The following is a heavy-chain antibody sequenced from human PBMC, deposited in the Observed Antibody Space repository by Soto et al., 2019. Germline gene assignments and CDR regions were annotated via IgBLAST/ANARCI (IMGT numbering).Heavy chain of an antibody. CDR2: ISTSSYSI. Sequence: EVQLVESGGGLVQPGGSLRLSCAASGFTFSTYSMNWFRQAPGKGLEWVSYISTSSYSIYYEDSVKGRFTISRDNAKNSLYLQMNKVRDEDTAVYYCARDLAWSFDYWGQGTLVTVSS. CDR3: ARDLAWSFDY. V-gene: IGHV3-48*02. D-gene: IGHD2-15*01. CDR1: GFTFSTYS. J-gene: IGHJ4*02.